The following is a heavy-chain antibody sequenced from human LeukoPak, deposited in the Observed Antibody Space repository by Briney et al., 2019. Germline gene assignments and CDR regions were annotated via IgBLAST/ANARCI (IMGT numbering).Heavy chain of an antibody. Sequence: SGGSPRLSCAASGFTFSSYTMHWVRQAPGKGLEYVSAISNNAYSTYYANSVKGRFTISRDNSKNTLFLQMNSLRAEDTAVYYCAKDSQYSYGRYGEHFDYWGQGTLVTVSS. V-gene: IGHV3-64*01. J-gene: IGHJ4*02. CDR2: ISNNAYST. D-gene: IGHD5-18*01. CDR1: GFTFSSYT. CDR3: AKDSQYSYGRYGEHFDY.